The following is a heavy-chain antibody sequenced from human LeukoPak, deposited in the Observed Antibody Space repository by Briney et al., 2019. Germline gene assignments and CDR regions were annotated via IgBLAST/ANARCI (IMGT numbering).Heavy chain of an antibody. CDR2: MYSGGTT. J-gene: IGHJ6*02. V-gene: IGHV3-66*01. Sequence: GGSLRLSCAASGFTVSSNYMNWVRQAPGKGLEWVSVMYSGGTTSYADSVKGRFTISRDNSKNTLYLQMNSLRAEDTAVYYCARELSMVQQLARGDYYYYGMDVWGQGTTVTVSS. CDR1: GFTVSSNY. D-gene: IGHD6-13*01. CDR3: ARELSMVQQLARGDYYYYGMDV.